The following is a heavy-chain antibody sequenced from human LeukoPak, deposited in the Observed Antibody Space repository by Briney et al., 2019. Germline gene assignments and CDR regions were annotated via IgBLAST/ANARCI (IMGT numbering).Heavy chain of an antibody. CDR1: GFTFSSYG. Sequence: GSLRLSCAASGFTFSSYGMHWVRQPPGKGLEWIGEINHSGSTNYNPSLKSRVTISVDTSKNQFSLKLSSVTAADTAVYYCARAVPYYDFWSGYSPWGQGTLVTVSS. V-gene: IGHV4-34*01. J-gene: IGHJ5*02. D-gene: IGHD3-3*01. CDR3: ARAVPYYDFWSGYSP. CDR2: INHSGST.